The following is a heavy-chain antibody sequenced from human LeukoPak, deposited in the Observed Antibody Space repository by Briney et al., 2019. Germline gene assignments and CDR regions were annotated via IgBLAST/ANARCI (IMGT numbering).Heavy chain of an antibody. D-gene: IGHD5-18*01. J-gene: IGHJ4*02. V-gene: IGHV3-30-3*01. CDR1: GFTFSNYA. CDR3: ARAPVDTPTNYYFDS. Sequence: QPGGSLRLSCVASGFTFSNYAMHWVRQAPGEGLDWVTVISDTGSKQFYADSVTGRFTISRDNSKNTLYLYVNSLRPDDTAVYYCARAPVDTPTNYYFDSWGQGTLVTVSS. CDR2: ISDTGSKQ.